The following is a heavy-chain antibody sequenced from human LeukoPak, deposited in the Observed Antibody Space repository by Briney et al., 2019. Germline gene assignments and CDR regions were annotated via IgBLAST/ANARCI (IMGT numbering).Heavy chain of an antibody. Sequence: ASVKVSCKASGYTFTGYYMHWVRQAPGQGLEWMGWINPNSGGTNYAQKFQGWVTMTRDTSIGTAYMELSRLRSDDTAVYYCARGSDIVVAVAASPPDYWGQGTLVTVSS. CDR3: ARGSDIVVAVAASPPDY. CDR2: INPNSGGT. D-gene: IGHD2-15*01. V-gene: IGHV1-2*04. CDR1: GYTFTGYY. J-gene: IGHJ4*02.